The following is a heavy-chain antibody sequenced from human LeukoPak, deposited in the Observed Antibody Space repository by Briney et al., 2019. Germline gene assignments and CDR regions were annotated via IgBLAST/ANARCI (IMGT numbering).Heavy chain of an antibody. CDR2: IYYSGST. D-gene: IGHD2-2*02. J-gene: IGHJ4*02. CDR1: GGSISSSSYY. Sequence: SETLSLTCTVSGGSISSSSYYWGWIRQPPGKGLEWIGSIYYSGSTYYNPSLKSRITISVDTSMNQFSLKLSSVTAADTAVYFCARQVHCSSTSCYKFDYWGQGTLVTVSS. V-gene: IGHV4-39*01. CDR3: ARQVHCSSTSCYKFDY.